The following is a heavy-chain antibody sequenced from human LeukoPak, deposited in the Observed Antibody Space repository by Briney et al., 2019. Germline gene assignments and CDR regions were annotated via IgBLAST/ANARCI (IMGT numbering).Heavy chain of an antibody. Sequence: SSETLSLTCAVSGGSISSGGYSWSWIRQPPGKGLEWIGYIYHSGSTYYNPSLKSRVTISVDRSKNQFSLKLSSVTAADTAVYYCARREGAYYDGNWFDPWGQGTLVTVSS. CDR3: ARREGAYYDGNWFDP. CDR1: GGSISSGGYS. CDR2: IYHSGST. J-gene: IGHJ5*02. V-gene: IGHV4-30-2*01. D-gene: IGHD3-10*01.